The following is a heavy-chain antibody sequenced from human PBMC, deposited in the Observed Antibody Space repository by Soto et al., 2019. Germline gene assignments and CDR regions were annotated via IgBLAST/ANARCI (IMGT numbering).Heavy chain of an antibody. CDR3: AKDSQSYYYDFWSWPTTGKAFDI. CDR2: ISWNSGSI. V-gene: IGHV3-9*01. Sequence: GGSLRLSCAAPGFTFDDYAMHWVRQAPGKGLEWVSGISWNSGSIGYADSVKGRFTISRDNAKNSLYLQMNSLRAEDTALYYCAKDSQSYYYDFWSWPTTGKAFDIWGQGTMVTVSS. D-gene: IGHD3-3*01. CDR1: GFTFDDYA. J-gene: IGHJ3*02.